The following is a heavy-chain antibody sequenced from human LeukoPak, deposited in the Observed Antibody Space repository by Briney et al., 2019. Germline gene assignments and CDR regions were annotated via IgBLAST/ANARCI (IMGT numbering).Heavy chain of an antibody. Sequence: SETLSLTCTVSGGSISSYYWSWIRPPAGKGLEWIGRIYTSGSTNYNPSLKSRVTMSVDTSKNQFSLKLTSVTAADTAVYYCARQQLKTMASFDYWGQGALVTVSS. CDR1: GGSISSYY. CDR2: IYTSGST. V-gene: IGHV4-4*07. CDR3: ARQQLKTMASFDY. D-gene: IGHD4/OR15-4a*01. J-gene: IGHJ4*02.